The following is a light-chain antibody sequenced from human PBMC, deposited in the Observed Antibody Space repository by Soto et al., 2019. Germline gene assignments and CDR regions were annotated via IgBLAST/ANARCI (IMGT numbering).Light chain of an antibody. V-gene: IGKV3-15*01. J-gene: IGKJ1*01. Sequence: EIVLTQSPGTLYLSTGERATLSCRASQSVNSRLAWYQQKPGQTPRLLIYDASTRATGIPTRFSGSGSGTDFTLTISSLQSEDFAVYYCQQYNNWPWTFGQGTKVDIK. CDR3: QQYNNWPWT. CDR1: QSVNSR. CDR2: DAS.